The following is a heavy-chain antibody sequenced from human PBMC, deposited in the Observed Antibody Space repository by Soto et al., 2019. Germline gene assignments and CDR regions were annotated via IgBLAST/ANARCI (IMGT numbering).Heavy chain of an antibody. CDR2: IRSKAYGGTT. CDR3: TRDRTAAFDI. D-gene: IGHD1-1*01. CDR1: GFTFGDDA. J-gene: IGHJ3*02. Sequence: SLRLSWTACGFTFGDDAMSWVRQAPGKGLEWVGFIRSKAYGGTTEYAASVKGRFTISRDDSKSIAYLQMNSLKTEDTAVYYCTRDRTAAFDIWGQGTMVTV. V-gene: IGHV3-49*04.